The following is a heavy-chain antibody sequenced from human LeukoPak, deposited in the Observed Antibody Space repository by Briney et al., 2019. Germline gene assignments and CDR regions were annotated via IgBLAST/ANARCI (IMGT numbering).Heavy chain of an antibody. CDR3: ARDPSQSYYTDV. D-gene: IGHD6-6*01. CDR2: INPKSGGT. J-gene: IGHJ6*03. Sequence: EASVKVSCKASGYTFRDYYIHWVRHAPGQGLEWMGYINPKSGGTKYAQKFQGRFTMTRDTSISTAYMELSRLRSDDTAVYYCARDPSQSYYTDVWGKGTTVTVSS. CDR1: GYTFRDYY. V-gene: IGHV1-2*02.